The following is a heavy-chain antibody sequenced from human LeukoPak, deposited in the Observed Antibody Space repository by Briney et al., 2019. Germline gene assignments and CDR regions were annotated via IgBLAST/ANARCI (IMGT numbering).Heavy chain of an antibody. J-gene: IGHJ3*02. CDR3: ARDPYQTHYTYDSSGYLVFDI. V-gene: IGHV1-46*01. CDR1: GYTFTSYY. Sequence: ASVKVSCKASGYTFTSYYMHWVRQAPGQGLEWMGIINPSGGSTSYAQKFQGRVTTTRDTSTSTVYMELSSLRSEDTAVYYCARDPYQTHYTYDSSGYLVFDIWGQGTMVTVSS. D-gene: IGHD3-22*01. CDR2: INPSGGST.